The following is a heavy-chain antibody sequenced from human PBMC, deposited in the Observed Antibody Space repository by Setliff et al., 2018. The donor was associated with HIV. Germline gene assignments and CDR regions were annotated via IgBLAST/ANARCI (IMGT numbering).Heavy chain of an antibody. CDR3: VRDFEYWSGVFVWGYFHF. CDR2: LRFDGSNQ. CDR1: GFTFSSYA. V-gene: IGHV3-30*02. D-gene: IGHD3-3*01. J-gene: IGHJ4*02. Sequence: PGGSLRLSCEASGFTFSSYAMHWVRQAPGKGLEWVAFLRFDGSNQYYADSVKGRFTISRDNSKNTLSLQLNSLRPEDTAMYHCVRDFEYWSGVFVWGYFHFWGQGTPVTVSS.